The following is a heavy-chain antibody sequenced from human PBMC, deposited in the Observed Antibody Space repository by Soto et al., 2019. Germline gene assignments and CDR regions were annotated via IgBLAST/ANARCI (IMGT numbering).Heavy chain of an antibody. CDR2: IYYSGST. CDR1: GGSISSGDYY. J-gene: IGHJ4*02. CDR3: ASYRGSGTLDY. D-gene: IGHD2-21*01. V-gene: IGHV4-61*08. Sequence: PSETLSLTCTVSGGSISSGDYYWSWIRQPPGKGLEWIGYIYYSGSTNYNPSLKSRVTISVDTSKNQFSLKLSSVTAADTAVYYCASYRGSGTLDYWGQGTLVTVSS.